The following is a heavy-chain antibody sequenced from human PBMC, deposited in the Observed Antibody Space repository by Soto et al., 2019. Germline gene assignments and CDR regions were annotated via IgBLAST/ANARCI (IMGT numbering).Heavy chain of an antibody. CDR1: GFPSSTYA. J-gene: IGHJ2*01. CDR3: PKSDGCSGGACYTGTYYYFDV. CDR2: ISESGHHT. Sequence: DVKLLESGGGLVEPGGSLTLSCAASGFPSSTYALNWVRQAPGKGPEWVSTISESGHHTHYADSVKGRFTISRDTSKNTLSLQMNSLRVDDTAIYYCPKSDGCSGGACYTGTYYYFDVWGRGTLVIVAS. V-gene: IGHV3-23*01. D-gene: IGHD6-19*01.